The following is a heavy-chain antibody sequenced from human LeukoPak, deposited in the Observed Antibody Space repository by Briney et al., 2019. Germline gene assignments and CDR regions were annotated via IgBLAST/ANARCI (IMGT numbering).Heavy chain of an antibody. CDR1: GGTFSSYA. CDR2: IIPIFGTA. Sequence: SVKVSCKASGGTFSSYAISWVRQAPGQGLEWMGGIIPIFGTANYAQKFQGRVTMTRDTSTSAVYMELSSLRSEDTAVYYCAREGPETYNFDFWGQGTQVTVSS. D-gene: IGHD5-18*01. V-gene: IGHV1-69*05. J-gene: IGHJ4*02. CDR3: AREGPETYNFDF.